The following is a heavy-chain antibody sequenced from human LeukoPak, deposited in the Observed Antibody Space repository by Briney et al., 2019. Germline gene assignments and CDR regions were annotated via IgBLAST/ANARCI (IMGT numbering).Heavy chain of an antibody. CDR1: GFTFSSYE. D-gene: IGHD3-16*01. J-gene: IGHJ4*02. V-gene: IGHV3-48*03. CDR3: VSAYGGLLDY. CDR2: INAKGDNI. Sequence: GGSLRLSCAASGFTFSSYEMNWVRQAPGKGLEWISYINAKGDNIYYTNSVRGRFTISRENSRNSVYLQINSLSAEDTALYYCVSAYGGLLDYWGQGTLVTVSS.